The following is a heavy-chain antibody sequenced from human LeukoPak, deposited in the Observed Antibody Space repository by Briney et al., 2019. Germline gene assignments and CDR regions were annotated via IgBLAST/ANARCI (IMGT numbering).Heavy chain of an antibody. CDR1: GFTFSDYS. J-gene: IGHJ4*02. D-gene: IGHD3-10*01. V-gene: IGHV3-48*04. CDR3: AKAFGWYFDY. CDR2: ISSSSSTI. Sequence: GGSLRLSCAASGFTFSDYSMTWVRQAPGKGLEWVSYISSSSSTIYYADSVKGRFTISRDNARNSLYLQMNSLRAEDTAVYYCAKAFGWYFDYWGQGALVTVSS.